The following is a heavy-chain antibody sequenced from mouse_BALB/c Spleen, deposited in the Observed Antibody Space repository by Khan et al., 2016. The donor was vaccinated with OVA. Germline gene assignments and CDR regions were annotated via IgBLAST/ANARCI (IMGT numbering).Heavy chain of an antibody. Sequence: EVQLQESGPGLVKPSQSLSLTCTVTGYSITSNYAWNWIRQFPGNKLEWMGYISYSGSTSYNPSLKSRISITRDTSKNQFLLQLSSVTTEDTATDYCARVNYYGYAMDYWGQGTSVTVSS. CDR2: ISYSGST. D-gene: IGHD1-1*01. J-gene: IGHJ4*01. CDR3: ARVNYYGYAMDY. CDR1: GYSITSNYA. V-gene: IGHV3-2*02.